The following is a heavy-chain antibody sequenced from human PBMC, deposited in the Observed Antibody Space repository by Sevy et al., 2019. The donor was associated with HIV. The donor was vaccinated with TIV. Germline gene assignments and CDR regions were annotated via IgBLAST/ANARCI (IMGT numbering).Heavy chain of an antibody. CDR3: AGIREMKGYDFNI. CDR2: ISSIGTTI. V-gene: IGHV3-11*01. J-gene: IGHJ3*02. Sequence: GGSLRLSCAASGFTFSDYYISWIRQAPGKGLEWVSYISSIGTTIYYADSGKGGFTISRDNAKNSLYLQMNSLRAEDTAVYYCAGIREMKGYDFNIWGQGTMVTVSS. D-gene: IGHD1-26*01. CDR1: GFTFSDYY.